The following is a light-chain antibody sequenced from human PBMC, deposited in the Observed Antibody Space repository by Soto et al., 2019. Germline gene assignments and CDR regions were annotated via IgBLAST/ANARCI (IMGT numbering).Light chain of an antibody. CDR2: KAS. Sequence: DIQMTQSPSTLSASVGDRVTITCRASQSINNWLAWYQQKPGKAPNLLIYKASSLESGVPSRFSSSGSGTEFTLTINSLQPDDFATYYCQQYSNYFRTFGQGTKVEIK. V-gene: IGKV1-5*03. J-gene: IGKJ1*01. CDR1: QSINNW. CDR3: QQYSNYFRT.